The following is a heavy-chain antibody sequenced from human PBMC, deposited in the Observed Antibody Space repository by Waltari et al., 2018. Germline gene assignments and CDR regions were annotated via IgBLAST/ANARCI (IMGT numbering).Heavy chain of an antibody. J-gene: IGHJ4*02. CDR1: GGSISSYY. D-gene: IGHD2-8*01. CDR3: AREEKYCTNGVCYSGLFDY. V-gene: IGHV4-59*01. Sequence: QVQLQESGPGLVKPSETLSLTCTVSGGSISSYYWSWIRPPPGKGLEWIGYIYYSGSTNYNPSLKSRVTISVDTSKNQFSLKLSSVTAADTAVYYCAREEKYCTNGVCYSGLFDYWGQGTLVTVSS. CDR2: IYYSGST.